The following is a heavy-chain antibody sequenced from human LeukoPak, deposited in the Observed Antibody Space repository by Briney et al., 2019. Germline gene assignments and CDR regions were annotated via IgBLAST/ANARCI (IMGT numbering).Heavy chain of an antibody. D-gene: IGHD6-13*01. V-gene: IGHV4-34*01. CDR3: AKALSSALYSSSWYPFDY. CDR1: GGSFSGYY. J-gene: IGHJ4*02. CDR2: INHRGST. Sequence: SETLSLTCAVYGGSFSGYYWSWIRQPPGKGLEGIGEINHRGSTNYNPSLKSRVTISVDTSKNQFSLKLSSVTAADTAVYYCAKALSSALYSSSWYPFDYWGQGTLVTVSS.